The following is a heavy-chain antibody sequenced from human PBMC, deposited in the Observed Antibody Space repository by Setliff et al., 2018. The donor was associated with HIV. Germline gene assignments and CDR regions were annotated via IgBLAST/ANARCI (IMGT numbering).Heavy chain of an antibody. CDR2: IYTSGST. CDR1: GGSISSGIYY. D-gene: IGHD1-26*01. J-gene: IGHJ3*02. V-gene: IGHV4-61*09. CDR3: ARASVGATGLYAFEI. Sequence: SETLSHTCTVSGGSISSGIYYWSWIRQPAGQGLEWIGHIYTSGSTNYSPSVKSRVTISVDTSKNQFSLRLNSVTAADTAVYYCARASVGATGLYAFEIWGQGTMVTVSS.